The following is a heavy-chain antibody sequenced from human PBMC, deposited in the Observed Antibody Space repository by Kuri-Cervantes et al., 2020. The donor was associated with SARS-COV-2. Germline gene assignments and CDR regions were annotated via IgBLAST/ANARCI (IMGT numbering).Heavy chain of an antibody. CDR2: TSYDGSNA. V-gene: IGHV3-30*03. J-gene: IGHJ6*02. CDR3: ARELYSNPYYYYGMDV. D-gene: IGHD4-11*01. Sequence: GESLKISCAASGFIFSNYGMHWVRQSPGKGLEWVAFTSYDGSNAYYADSVRGRFTVSRDNSKNTLSLQMNGLRAEDTAVYYCARELYSNPYYYYGMDVWGQGTTVTVSS. CDR1: GFIFSNYG.